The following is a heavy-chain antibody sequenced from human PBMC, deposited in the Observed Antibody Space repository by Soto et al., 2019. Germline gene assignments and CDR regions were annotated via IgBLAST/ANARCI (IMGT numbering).Heavy chain of an antibody. CDR1: GGTFSSYA. CDR2: IIPIFGTA. Sequence: SVKVSCKAPGGTFSSYAISWVRQAPGQGLEWMGGIIPIFGTANYAQKFQGRVTITADESTSTAYMELSSLRSEDTAVYYCARDKGSGWGWFDPWGQGTQVTVSS. D-gene: IGHD6-19*01. V-gene: IGHV1-69*13. CDR3: ARDKGSGWGWFDP. J-gene: IGHJ5*02.